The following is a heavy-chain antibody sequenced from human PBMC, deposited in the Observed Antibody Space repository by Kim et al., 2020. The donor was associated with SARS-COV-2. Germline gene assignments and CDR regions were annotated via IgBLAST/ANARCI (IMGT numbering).Heavy chain of an antibody. CDR3: ARSGGWNPDY. CDR1: GFTFSSHW. CDR2: INGDGSST. V-gene: IGHV3-74*01. D-gene: IGHD1-1*01. J-gene: IGHJ4*02. Sequence: GGSLRLSCAASGFTFSSHWMHWVRQVPGKGLVWVSRINGDGSSTSYADFVKGRFTVSRDNAKNTLYLQMNSLRAEDTAVYYCARSGGWNPDYWGQGTLVT.